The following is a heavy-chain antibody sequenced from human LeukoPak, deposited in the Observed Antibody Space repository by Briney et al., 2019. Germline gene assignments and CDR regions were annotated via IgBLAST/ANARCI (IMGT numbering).Heavy chain of an antibody. CDR1: GYTFTGYY. Sequence: GASVKVSCKASGYTFTGYYMHCVRQAPGQGLEWMGWINPNSGGTNYAQKFQGRVTMTRDTSISTAYMELSRLRSDDTAVYYCARDQYCSGGSCYPRDYWGQGTLVTVSS. CDR2: INPNSGGT. D-gene: IGHD2-15*01. J-gene: IGHJ4*02. V-gene: IGHV1-2*02. CDR3: ARDQYCSGGSCYPRDY.